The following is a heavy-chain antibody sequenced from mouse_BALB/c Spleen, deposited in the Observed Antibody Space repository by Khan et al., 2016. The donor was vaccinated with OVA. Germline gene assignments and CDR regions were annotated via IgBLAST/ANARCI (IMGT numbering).Heavy chain of an antibody. J-gene: IGHJ3*01. CDR2: IDPENGET. CDR3: ARSGYFAWFAY. Sequence: EVQLQESGAELVRPGALVKLSCKSSGFNIKDYYMHWVKQRPEQGLEWIGWIDPENGETVYDPKFQGKASITADTSSNTAYLHLSSLTSEDPAVYYCARSGYFAWFAYWGQGTLVTVSA. V-gene: IGHV14-1*02. CDR1: GFNIKDYY.